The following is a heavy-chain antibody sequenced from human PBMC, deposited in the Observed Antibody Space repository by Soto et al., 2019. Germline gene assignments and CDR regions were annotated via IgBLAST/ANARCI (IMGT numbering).Heavy chain of an antibody. Sequence: GGSLRLSCSASGFIFSESTIYWVRQVPGKGLEAISAVSTSGRSTYYADSVKDRFTISRDNSKNTLFLQMGSLRPEDTALYYCARDLGSRVAVAGLFDSWGQGTLVTVSS. CDR1: GFIFSEST. J-gene: IGHJ4*02. V-gene: IGHV3-64*02. D-gene: IGHD6-19*01. CDR3: ARDLGSRVAVAGLFDS. CDR2: VSTSGRST.